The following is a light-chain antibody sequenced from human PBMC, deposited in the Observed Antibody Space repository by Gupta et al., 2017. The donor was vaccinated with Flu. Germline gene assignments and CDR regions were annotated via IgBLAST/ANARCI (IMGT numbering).Light chain of an antibody. Sequence: EIVMTQPPATLSVSPGERATLSCRASQSVSSNLAWYQQKPGQAPRLLIYGASTRATGIPARFSGSGSGTXFTLTIXSLQSEDFAVYYCQQYNNWLFTFGXGTKVEIK. CDR2: GAS. J-gene: IGKJ4*01. CDR3: QQYNNWLFT. CDR1: QSVSSN. V-gene: IGKV3-15*01.